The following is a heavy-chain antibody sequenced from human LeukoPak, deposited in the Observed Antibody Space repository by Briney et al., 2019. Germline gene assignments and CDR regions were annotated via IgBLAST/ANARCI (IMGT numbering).Heavy chain of an antibody. CDR1: GFTFNPFG. V-gene: IGHV3-48*01. Sequence: GGSLRLSCAASGFTFNPFGMNWVRQAPGKGLEWVSYIGTTSGAIYYADSEKGRFTISRDSAKNSLYLQMNSLRAEDTAVYYCARFRTWGDKAFDYWGQGTLVTVSS. CDR3: ARFRTWGDKAFDY. D-gene: IGHD2-21*02. CDR2: IGTTSGAI. J-gene: IGHJ4*02.